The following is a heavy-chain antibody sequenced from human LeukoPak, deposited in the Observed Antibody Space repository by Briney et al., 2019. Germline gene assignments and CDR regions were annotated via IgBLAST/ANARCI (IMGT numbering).Heavy chain of an antibody. CDR1: GYTFTSYS. J-gene: IGHJ5*02. Sequence: GASVKVSCKASGYTFTSYSISWVRQAPGQGLEWMGWISAYNGNTNYAQKLQGRVTMTTDTSTSTAYMELWSLRSDDTAVYYCARAEIWFGGNNWFDPWGQGTLVTFSS. CDR3: ARAEIWFGGNNWFDP. CDR2: ISAYNGNT. D-gene: IGHD3-10*01. V-gene: IGHV1-18*01.